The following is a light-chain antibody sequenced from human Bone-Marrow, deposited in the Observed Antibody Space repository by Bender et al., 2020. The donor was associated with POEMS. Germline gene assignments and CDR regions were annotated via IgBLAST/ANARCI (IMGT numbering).Light chain of an antibody. V-gene: IGLV3-25*03. CDR2: KDN. CDR1: NIGSTS. Sequence: SYVLSQPPSVSVAPGQTARITCGGNNIGSTSVHWYQQKPGQAPVLVIYKDNQRPSGIPERFSGSSSGTAVTLTISGVQAEDEADYYCQSAGSSGTFVFGPGTKVNVL. J-gene: IGLJ1*01. CDR3: QSAGSSGTFV.